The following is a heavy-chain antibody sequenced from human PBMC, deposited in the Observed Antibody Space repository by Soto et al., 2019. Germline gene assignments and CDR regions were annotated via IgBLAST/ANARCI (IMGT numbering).Heavy chain of an antibody. V-gene: IGHV3-23*01. J-gene: IGHJ4*02. CDR3: AKDLRGTPIGY. D-gene: IGHD3-16*01. Sequence: GGSLRLSCVASGFSISTYTMTWVRQAPGKGPEWVSGISGETGVTYYADSVKGRFTISRDSSKNTLYLQMNSLRAEDTAVYYCAKDLRGTPIGYWGQGTLVTVSS. CDR1: GFSISTYT. CDR2: ISGETGVT.